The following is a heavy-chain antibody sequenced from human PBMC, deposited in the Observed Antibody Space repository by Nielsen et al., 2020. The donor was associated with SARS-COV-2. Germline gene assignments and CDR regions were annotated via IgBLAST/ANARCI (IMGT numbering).Heavy chain of an antibody. CDR2: ISYDGSNK. CDR1: GFSFSYYA. Sequence: GESLKISCAASGFSFSYYAMHWVRQAPGKGLEWVAVISYDGSNKYYADSVKGRFTISRDNSKNTLYLQMNSLRAEDTAVYYCAKDPPSSGWYYYYYYYGMDVWGQGTTVTVSS. V-gene: IGHV3-30*18. J-gene: IGHJ6*02. D-gene: IGHD6-19*01. CDR3: AKDPPSSGWYYYYYYYGMDV.